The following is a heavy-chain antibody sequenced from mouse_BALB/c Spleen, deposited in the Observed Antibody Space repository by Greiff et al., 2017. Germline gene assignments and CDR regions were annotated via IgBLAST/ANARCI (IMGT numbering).Heavy chain of an antibody. CDR3: ARTYGTSWAMDY. V-gene: IGHV5-17*02. Sequence: DVHLVESGGGLVQPGGSRKLSCAASGFTFSSFGMHWVRQAPEKGLEWVAYISSGSSTIYSADTVKGRFTISRDNPKNTLFLQMPSLRSEDAAMYCYARTYGTSWAMDYWGEGTTVTVSS. J-gene: IGHJ4*01. CDR1: GFTFSSFG. D-gene: IGHD2-1*01. CDR2: ISSGSSTI.